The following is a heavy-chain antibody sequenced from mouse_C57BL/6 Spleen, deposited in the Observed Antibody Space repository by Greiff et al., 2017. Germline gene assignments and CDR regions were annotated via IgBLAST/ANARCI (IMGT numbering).Heavy chain of an antibody. CDR3: ARDCYYYWFAY. CDR2: IDPSDSYT. J-gene: IGHJ3*01. D-gene: IGHD1-1*01. CDR1: GYTFTSYW. Sequence: VKLQQPGAELVKPGASVKLSCKASGYTFTSYWMQWVKQRPGQGLEWIGEIDPSDSYTNYNQKFKGKATLTVDTSSSTAYMQLSSLTSEDSAVYYCARDCYYYWFAYWGQGTLVTVSA. V-gene: IGHV1-50*01.